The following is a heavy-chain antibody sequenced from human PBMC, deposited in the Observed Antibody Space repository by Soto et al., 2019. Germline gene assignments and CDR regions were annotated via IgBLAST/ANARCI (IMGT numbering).Heavy chain of an antibody. CDR2: INHSGST. Sequence: QVQLQQWGAGLLKPSETLSLTCAVYGGSFSGYYWSWIRQPPGKGLEWIGEINHSGSTNYNPSLKSRVTVSVDKSKNQFSLKLSSVTAADTAVYYCARGRGWLRSGTFDYWGQGTLVTVSS. J-gene: IGHJ4*02. CDR1: GGSFSGYY. V-gene: IGHV4-34*01. D-gene: IGHD5-12*01. CDR3: ARGRGWLRSGTFDY.